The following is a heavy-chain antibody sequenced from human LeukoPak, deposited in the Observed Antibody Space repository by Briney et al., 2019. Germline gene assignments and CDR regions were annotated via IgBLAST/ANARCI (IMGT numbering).Heavy chain of an antibody. Sequence: GGSLRLSCAASGFTFSGSAMHWVRQASGKGLERVGRIRSKANSYATAYAASVKGRFTISRDDSKNTAYLQMNSLKTEDTAVYYCTRLADTAMVTGDYWGQGTLVTVSS. CDR1: GFTFSGSA. V-gene: IGHV3-73*01. CDR2: IRSKANSYAT. D-gene: IGHD5-18*01. J-gene: IGHJ4*02. CDR3: TRLADTAMVTGDY.